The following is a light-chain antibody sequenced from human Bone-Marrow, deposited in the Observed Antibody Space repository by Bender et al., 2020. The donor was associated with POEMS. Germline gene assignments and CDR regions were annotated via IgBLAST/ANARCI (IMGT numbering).Light chain of an antibody. CDR2: YDD. J-gene: IGLJ3*02. CDR3: SPWDDSLSAWV. CDR1: SSNIGNHG. V-gene: IGLV1-36*01. Sequence: QSVVTQPPSLSEAPRQSVTISCSGSSSNIGNHGVNWYQQLPVGAPKLLIYYDDLLTPGVSDRFSASKSGTSASPAISGRQSDDVALYYCSPWDDSLSAWVFGGGTMLTV.